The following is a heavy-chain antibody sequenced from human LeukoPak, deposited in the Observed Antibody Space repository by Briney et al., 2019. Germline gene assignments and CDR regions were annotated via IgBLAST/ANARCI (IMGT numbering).Heavy chain of an antibody. CDR1: GASFSGYY. V-gene: IGHV4-34*01. Sequence: SETPSFPCAVYGASFSGYYWSWIRQPPGKGLEWIGEINHSGSTNYNPSLKSRVTISVDTSKNQVSLKLSSVTAADTAVYYCARGDRYRRGQYYFDYWGRGPVVSVSS. J-gene: IGHJ4*02. CDR3: ARGDRYRRGQYYFDY. D-gene: IGHD1-26*01. CDR2: INHSGST.